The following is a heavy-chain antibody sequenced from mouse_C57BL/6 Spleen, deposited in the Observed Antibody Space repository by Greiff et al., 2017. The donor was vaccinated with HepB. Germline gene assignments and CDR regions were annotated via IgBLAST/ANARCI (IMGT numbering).Heavy chain of an antibody. V-gene: IGHV1-80*01. J-gene: IGHJ2*01. D-gene: IGHD2-4*01. CDR3: ARLSLDYDGYYFDD. Sequence: QVQLQQSGAELVKPGASVKISCKASGYAFSSYWMNWVKQRPGKGLEWIGQIYPGDGDTNYNGKFKGKATLTADKSSSTAYMQLSSLTSEDSAVYFCARLSLDYDGYYFDDWGQGTTLTVSS. CDR1: GYAFSSYW. CDR2: IYPGDGDT.